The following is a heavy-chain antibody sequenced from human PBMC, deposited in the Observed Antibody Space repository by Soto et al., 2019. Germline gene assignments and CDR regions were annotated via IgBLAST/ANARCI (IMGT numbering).Heavy chain of an antibody. V-gene: IGHV4-34*01. CDR2: INHSGST. CDR1: GGSFSGYY. Sequence: SETLSLTCAVYGGSFSGYYWRWIRQPPGKGLEWIGEINHSGSTNYNPSLKSRLTISVDTSKDHFSLRLTSVTAADTAVYYCARDLWVEPELYYYGMDVWGQGTTVTVSS. D-gene: IGHD1-1*01. CDR3: ARDLWVEPELYYYGMDV. J-gene: IGHJ6*02.